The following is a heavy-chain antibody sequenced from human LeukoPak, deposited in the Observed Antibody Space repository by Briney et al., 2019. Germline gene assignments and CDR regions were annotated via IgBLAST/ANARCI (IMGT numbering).Heavy chain of an antibody. CDR1: GYTFTSYY. D-gene: IGHD5-18*01. CDR3: ARDTPQQDTAMALYYFGY. J-gene: IGHJ4*02. Sequence: GASVKASCKASGYTFTSYYMHWVRQAPGQGLEWMGIINPSGGSTSYAQKFQGRVTMTRDTSTSTVYMELSSLRSEDTAVYYCARDTPQQDTAMALYYFGYWGQGTLVTVSS. CDR2: INPSGGST. V-gene: IGHV1-46*01.